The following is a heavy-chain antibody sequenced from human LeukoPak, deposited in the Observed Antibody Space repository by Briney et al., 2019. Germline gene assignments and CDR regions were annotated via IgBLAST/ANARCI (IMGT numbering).Heavy chain of an antibody. CDR2: IDPSDSYT. CDR3: ARGGLIRRDPGSFDY. V-gene: IGHV5-10-1*01. Sequence: GESLKISCKGSGYSFTSYWIGWVRQMPGKGLEWMGRIDPSDSYTNYSPSFQGHVTISADKSISTAYLQWSSLKASDIAMYYCARGGLIRRDPGSFDYWGQGTLVTVSS. CDR1: GYSFTSYW. J-gene: IGHJ4*02. D-gene: IGHD3-16*01.